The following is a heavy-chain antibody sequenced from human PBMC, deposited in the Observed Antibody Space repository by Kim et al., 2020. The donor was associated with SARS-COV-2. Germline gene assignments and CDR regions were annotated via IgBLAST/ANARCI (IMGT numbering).Heavy chain of an antibody. J-gene: IGHJ3*02. V-gene: IGHV3-48*02. CDR3: ARDLLLYDAFDI. Sequence: YADSVKGRFTISRDNAKNSLYLQMNSLRDEDTAVYYCARDLLLYDAFDIWGQGTMVTVSS. D-gene: IGHD3-10*01.